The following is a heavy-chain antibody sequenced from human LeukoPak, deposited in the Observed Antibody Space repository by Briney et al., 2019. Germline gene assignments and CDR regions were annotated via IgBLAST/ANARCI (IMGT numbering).Heavy chain of an antibody. V-gene: IGHV4-59*12. CDR2: IYYSGST. CDR3: ARAEAVIRGYSYGYGD. CDR1: GGSISSYY. J-gene: IGHJ4*02. D-gene: IGHD5-18*01. Sequence: PSETLSLTCTVSGGSISSYYWSWIRQPPGKGLEWIGYIYYSGSTNYNPSLKSRVTISVDTSKNQFSLKLSSVTAADTAVYYCARAEAVIRGYSYGYGDWGQGTLVTVSS.